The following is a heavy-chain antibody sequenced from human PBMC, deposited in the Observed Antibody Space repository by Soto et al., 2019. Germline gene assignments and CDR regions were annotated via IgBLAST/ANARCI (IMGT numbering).Heavy chain of an antibody. Sequence: PGGSLRLSCAASGFTFSSYGMHWVRQAPGKGLEWVAVISYDGSNKYYADSVKGRFTISRDNSKNTLYLQMNSLRAEDTAVYYCAKDHTAARGSEEYQYYYYGMDVWGQGTTVTVSS. D-gene: IGHD6-25*01. V-gene: IGHV3-30*18. CDR1: GFTFSSYG. CDR2: ISYDGSNK. J-gene: IGHJ6*02. CDR3: AKDHTAARGSEEYQYYYYGMDV.